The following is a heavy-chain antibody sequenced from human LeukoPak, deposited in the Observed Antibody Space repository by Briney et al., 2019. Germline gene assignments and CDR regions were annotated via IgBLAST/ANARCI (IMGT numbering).Heavy chain of an antibody. D-gene: IGHD6-13*01. CDR3: ATAVSSPGLDWFDP. CDR2: FYPEDGET. CDR1: GYTLTELS. Sequence: ASVKVSCKVSGYTLTELSMHWVRQAPGKGLEWMGGFYPEDGETIYAQKFQGRVTMTEDTSTDTAYMELSSQRSEDTAVYYCATAVSSPGLDWFDPWGQGTLVTVSS. J-gene: IGHJ5*02. V-gene: IGHV1-24*01.